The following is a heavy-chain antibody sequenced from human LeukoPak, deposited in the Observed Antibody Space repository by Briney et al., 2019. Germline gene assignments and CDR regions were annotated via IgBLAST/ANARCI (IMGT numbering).Heavy chain of an antibody. V-gene: IGHV3-21*01. J-gene: IGHJ6*03. CDR1: GFTFSSYS. Sequence: MTGGSLRLSCAASGFTFSSYSMHWVRQAPGKGLEWVSSISSSSSYIHYADSVKGRFTISRDNAKNSLYLQMNSLRAGDTAVYYCAKRGQWLVPTYYYYYMDVWGKGTTVTVSS. D-gene: IGHD6-19*01. CDR2: ISSSSSYI. CDR3: AKRGQWLVPTYYYYYMDV.